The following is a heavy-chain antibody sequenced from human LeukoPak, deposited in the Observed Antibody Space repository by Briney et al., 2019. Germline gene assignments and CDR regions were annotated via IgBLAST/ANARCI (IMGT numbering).Heavy chain of an antibody. V-gene: IGHV1-8*01. J-gene: IGHJ5*02. CDR2: MNPNSGNT. D-gene: IGHD2-2*02. CDR3: ARGLYCSSTSCYTSYWFDP. Sequence: ASVKVSGKASGYTFTSYDINWVRQATGQGLEWMGWMNPNSGNTGYAQKFQGRVTMTRNTSISTAYMELSSLRSEDTAVYYCARGLYCSSTSCYTSYWFDPWGQGTLVTVSS. CDR1: GYTFTSYD.